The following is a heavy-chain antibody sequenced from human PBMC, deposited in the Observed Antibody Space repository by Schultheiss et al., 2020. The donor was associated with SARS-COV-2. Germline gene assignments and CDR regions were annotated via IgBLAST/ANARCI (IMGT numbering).Heavy chain of an antibody. CDR1: GYTFTSYG. CDR3: ARGKHYYYGMDV. CDR2: INPSGGST. V-gene: IGHV1-46*01. J-gene: IGHJ6*02. Sequence: ASVKVSCKASGYTFTSYGISWVRQAPGQGLEWMGIINPSGGSTSYAQKFQGRVTITADESTSTAYMELSSLRAEDTAVYYCARGKHYYYGMDVWGQGTTVTVSS.